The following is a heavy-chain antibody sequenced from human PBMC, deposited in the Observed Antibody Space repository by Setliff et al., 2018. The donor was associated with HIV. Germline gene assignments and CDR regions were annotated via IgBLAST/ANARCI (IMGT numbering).Heavy chain of an antibody. CDR1: GGSISSYY. V-gene: IGHV4-59*12. CDR2: IYYSGST. CDR3: ARAGDYGSGSPFDR. Sequence: PSETLSLTCTVSGGSISSYYWSWIRQPPGKGLEWIGYIYYSGSTSYNPSLKSRVTISVDTSKNQFSLRLNSVTAADTAVYHCARAGDYGSGSPFDRWGQGILVTVSS. J-gene: IGHJ5*02. D-gene: IGHD3-10*01.